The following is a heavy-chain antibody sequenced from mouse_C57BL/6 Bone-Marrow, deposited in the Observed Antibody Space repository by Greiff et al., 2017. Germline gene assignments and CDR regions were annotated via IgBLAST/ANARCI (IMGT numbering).Heavy chain of an antibody. CDR1: GFNIKDDY. J-gene: IGHJ1*03. V-gene: IGHV14-4*01. D-gene: IGHD1-1*01. CDR3: TTEGYYYGSSYYWYCDV. Sequence: EVQLQQSGAELVRPGASVKLSCTASGFNIKDDYMHWVKQRPEQGLEWIGWIDPENGDTEYASKFQGKATITADPSSHTAYLQLSSLTSEDTAVYYCTTEGYYYGSSYYWYCDVWGTGTTVTVSS. CDR2: IDPENGDT.